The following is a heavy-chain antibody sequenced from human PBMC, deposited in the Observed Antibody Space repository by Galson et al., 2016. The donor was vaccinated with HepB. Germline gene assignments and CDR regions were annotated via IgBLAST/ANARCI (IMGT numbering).Heavy chain of an antibody. CDR3: ARPQREGGSYYSFDY. CDR1: GGTFSSYA. V-gene: IGHV1-69*13. Sequence: SVKVSCKASGGTFSSYALSWVRQAPGQGLEWMGRIIPIFRTTSYAQKFQGRVSITADESTSTAYMELSSLRSEDTAVYYCARPQREGGSYYSFDYWGQGTLVTVSS. CDR2: IIPIFRTT. D-gene: IGHD1-26*01. J-gene: IGHJ4*02.